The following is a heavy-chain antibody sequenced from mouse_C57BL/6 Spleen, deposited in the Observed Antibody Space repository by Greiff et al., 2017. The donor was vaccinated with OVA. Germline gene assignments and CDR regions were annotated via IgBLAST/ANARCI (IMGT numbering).Heavy chain of an antibody. V-gene: IGHV1-54*01. CDR2: INPGSGGT. CDR1: GYAFTNYL. CDR3: ARSTYGTPFDY. J-gene: IGHJ2*01. D-gene: IGHD1-1*01. Sequence: VKVVESGAELVRPGTSVKVSCKASGYAFTNYLIEWVKQRPGQGLEWIGVINPGSGGTNYNEKFKGKATLTADKSSSTAYMQLSSLTSEDSAVYFCARSTYGTPFDYWGQGTTLTVSS.